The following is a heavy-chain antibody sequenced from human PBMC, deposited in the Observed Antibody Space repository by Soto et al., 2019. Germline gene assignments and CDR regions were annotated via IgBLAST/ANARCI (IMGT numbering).Heavy chain of an antibody. CDR2: MYYSGST. CDR1: GGSISSSDFD. D-gene: IGHD6-6*01. CDR3: ARHGGYSSSPLY. J-gene: IGHJ4*02. V-gene: IGHV4-39*01. Sequence: PSETLSLTCTVSGGSISSSDFDWGWLRQTPGKGLELIGSMYYSGSTNYNPSLKSRVSISVDTSKNQFSLKLSSVTAADTAVYYCARHGGYSSSPLYWGQGTLVTVSS.